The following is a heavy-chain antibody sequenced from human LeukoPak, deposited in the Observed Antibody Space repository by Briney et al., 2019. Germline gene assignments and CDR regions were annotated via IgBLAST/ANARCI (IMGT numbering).Heavy chain of an antibody. CDR3: AKEDPEYYYYGMDV. J-gene: IGHJ6*02. Sequence: GGSLRLSCTASGFTFSTYAMSWVRQAPGKGLEWVSAISGSGGSTFYADSVKGRFTISRDTSKNTLYLQMNSLRAEDTAVYYCAKEDPEYYYYGMDVWGQGTTVTVSS. V-gene: IGHV3-23*01. CDR2: ISGSGGST. CDR1: GFTFSTYA.